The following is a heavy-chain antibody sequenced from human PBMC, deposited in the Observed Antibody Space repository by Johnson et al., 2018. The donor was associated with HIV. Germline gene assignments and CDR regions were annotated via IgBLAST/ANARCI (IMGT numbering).Heavy chain of an antibody. D-gene: IGHD1-26*01. CDR3: ARDGAGGALDI. Sequence: VQLVESGGGVVQPGRSLRLSCAASGFTFSSYGMHWVRQAPGKGLEWVAVISYDGSNKYYADSVKGRFTISRDNSKKTLYLQMNRLRAEDTAVYYCARDGAGGALDIWGQGTMVIVSS. CDR2: ISYDGSNK. CDR1: GFTFSSYG. J-gene: IGHJ3*02. V-gene: IGHV3-30*19.